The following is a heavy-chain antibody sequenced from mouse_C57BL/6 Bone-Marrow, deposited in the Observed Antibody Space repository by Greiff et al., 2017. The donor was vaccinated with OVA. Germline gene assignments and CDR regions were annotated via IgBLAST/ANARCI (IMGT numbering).Heavy chain of an antibody. Sequence: EVQLQQSGAELVRPGASVKLSCTASGFNIKDDYMHWVQQRPEQGLEWIGWIDPENGDTESASKFQGKATITADTSSNTAYLQLSSLTSEDTAVYYCTTDSSGYGGGLFAYWGQGTLVTVSA. CDR1: GFNIKDDY. D-gene: IGHD3-2*02. CDR3: TTDSSGYGGGLFAY. V-gene: IGHV14-4*01. J-gene: IGHJ3*01. CDR2: IDPENGDT.